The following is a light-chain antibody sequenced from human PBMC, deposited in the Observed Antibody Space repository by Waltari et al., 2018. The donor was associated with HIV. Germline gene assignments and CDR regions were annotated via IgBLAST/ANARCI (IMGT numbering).Light chain of an antibody. Sequence: EIVLIQSPATLSLSPGERATLSCRASQSVSSYLAWYDQKPGQSPRLLIYDTSTRATGIPARFRGSWSATDFTLTITSLEPEDSAVYYCQQRSNWSITFGQGTRLEIK. J-gene: IGKJ5*01. CDR1: QSVSSY. CDR2: DTS. CDR3: QQRSNWSIT. V-gene: IGKV3-11*01.